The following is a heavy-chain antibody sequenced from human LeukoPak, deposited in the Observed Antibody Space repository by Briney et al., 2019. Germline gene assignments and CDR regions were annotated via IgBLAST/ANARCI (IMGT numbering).Heavy chain of an antibody. J-gene: IGHJ4*02. V-gene: IGHV3-7*04. CDR3: ARAGRYSRDY. CDR2: IKEDGSAK. CDR1: RFAFSSYW. D-gene: IGHD1-26*01. Sequence: GGSLRLSCVASRFAFSSYWMAWVRQAPGKGLEWVANIKEDGSAKSYVDSVKGRFTISRDNAENSLYLQMNSLRAEDTAVYYCARAGRYSRDYWGQGTLVTVSS.